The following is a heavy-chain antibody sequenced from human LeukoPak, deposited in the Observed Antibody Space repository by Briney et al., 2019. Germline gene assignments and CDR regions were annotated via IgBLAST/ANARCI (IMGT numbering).Heavy chain of an antibody. D-gene: IGHD3-22*01. CDR3: ARVSWDSSGYYFDY. J-gene: IGHJ4*02. Sequence: GRSLRLSCAASGFTFSSYAMHWVRQAPGRGLEWVAVISYDGSNKYYADSVKGRFTISRDNSKNTLYLQMNSLRAEDTAVYYCARVSWDSSGYYFDYWGQGTLVTVSS. CDR1: GFTFSSYA. V-gene: IGHV3-30-3*01. CDR2: ISYDGSNK.